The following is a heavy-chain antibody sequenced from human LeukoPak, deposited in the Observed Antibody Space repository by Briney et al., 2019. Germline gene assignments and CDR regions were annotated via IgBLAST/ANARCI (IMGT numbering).Heavy chain of an antibody. CDR2: ISGSGGST. CDR1: GFTFSSYA. Sequence: PGGSLRLSCAASGFTFSSYAMSWVRQAPGKGLEWVSAISGSGGSTYYADSVQGRFTISRDNSKNTLYLQMNSLRAEDTAVYYCAKARGVAGTFFDYWGQGTLVTVSS. CDR3: AKARGVAGTFFDY. J-gene: IGHJ4*02. D-gene: IGHD6-19*01. V-gene: IGHV3-23*01.